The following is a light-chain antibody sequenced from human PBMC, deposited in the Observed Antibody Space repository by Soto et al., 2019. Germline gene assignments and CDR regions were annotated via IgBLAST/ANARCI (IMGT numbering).Light chain of an antibody. V-gene: IGLV2-14*01. CDR3: SSYTSSSTVV. Sequence: QSVLTQPASVSGSPGQSITISCTGTTNDVGGFNYVSWYQQHPGKAPKLMIYEVRNRPSGVSNRFSGSKSGNTASLTISGLQAEDEADYYCSSYTSSSTVVFGGGTMVTVL. CDR2: EVR. J-gene: IGLJ3*02. CDR1: TNDVGGFNY.